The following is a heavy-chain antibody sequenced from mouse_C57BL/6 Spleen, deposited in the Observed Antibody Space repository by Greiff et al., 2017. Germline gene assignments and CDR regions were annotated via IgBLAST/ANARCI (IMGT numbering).Heavy chain of an antibody. CDR3: ASNPYYYGSSFDY. D-gene: IGHD1-1*01. CDR2: IDPANGNT. V-gene: IGHV14-3*01. CDR1: GFNIKNTY. J-gene: IGHJ2*01. Sequence: EVKLVESVAELVRPGASVKLSCTASGFNIKNTYMHWVKQRPEQGLEWIGRIDPANGNTKYAPKFQGKATITADTSSNTAYLQLSSLTSEDTAIYYCASNPYYYGSSFDYWGQGTTLTVSS.